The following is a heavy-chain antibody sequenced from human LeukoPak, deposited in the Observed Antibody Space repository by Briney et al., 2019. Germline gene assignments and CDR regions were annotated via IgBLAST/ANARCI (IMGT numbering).Heavy chain of an antibody. CDR3: AIQGIWFGESIDY. CDR1: GFTVSSNY. D-gene: IGHD3-10*01. J-gene: IGHJ4*02. CDR2: IYSGGST. Sequence: GGSLRLSCAASGFTVSSNYMSWVRQAPGKGLEWVSVIYSGGSTYYADSVKGRFTISRDNSKNTLYLQMNSLRAEDTAVYYCAIQGIWFGESIDYWGQGTLVTVSS. V-gene: IGHV3-66*01.